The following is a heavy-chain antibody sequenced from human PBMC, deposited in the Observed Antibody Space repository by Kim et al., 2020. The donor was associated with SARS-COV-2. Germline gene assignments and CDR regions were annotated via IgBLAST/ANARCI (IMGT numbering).Heavy chain of an antibody. J-gene: IGHJ3*02. Sequence: LQSRVTISVDTSKNQFSLMLSSVTAADTAVYYCARQLSAGGGSRLHAFDIWGQGTMVTVSS. V-gene: IGHV4-39*01. CDR3: ARQLSAGGGSRLHAFDI. D-gene: IGHD2-15*01.